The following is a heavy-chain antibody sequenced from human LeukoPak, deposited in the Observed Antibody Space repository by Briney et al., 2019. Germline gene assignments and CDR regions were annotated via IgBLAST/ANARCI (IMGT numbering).Heavy chain of an antibody. D-gene: IGHD6-13*01. CDR3: ARDRSSSYTRDWFDP. CDR2: LYNSESI. V-gene: IGHV4-4*07. Sequence: PSETLSLTCTVSGFSINGYYWIWIRQPAGKELEWIGHLYNSESINYNTSLKSRVTMSIDTSKNQFSLKLNSVTAADTAVYYCARDRSSSYTRDWFDPWGQGALVTVSS. J-gene: IGHJ5*02. CDR1: GFSINGYY.